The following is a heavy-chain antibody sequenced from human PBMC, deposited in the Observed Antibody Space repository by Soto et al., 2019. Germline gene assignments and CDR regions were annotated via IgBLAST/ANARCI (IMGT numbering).Heavy chain of an antibody. Sequence: SQTLSHTCAISEDRFSGNSAAWNWVRQSPSRGLAWLGRTYYRSTWSNDYAVSVKSRIPFTPDTSKIQFSLHLNSVTPEDTSVDYCAREFSYYVSHDNLLDYWGQRASVTVSS. CDR2: TYYRSTWSN. J-gene: IGHJ4*01. D-gene: IGHD3-16*01. CDR1: EDRFSGNSAA. V-gene: IGHV6-1*01. CDR3: AREFSYYVSHDNLLDY.